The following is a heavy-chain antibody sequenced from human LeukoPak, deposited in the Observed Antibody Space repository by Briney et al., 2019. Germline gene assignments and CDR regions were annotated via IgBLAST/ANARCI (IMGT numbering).Heavy chain of an antibody. CDR1: GGSISSPY. Sequence: SSETLSLTCTVSGGSISSPYWTWIRQPPGKGLEWIGYIYYGGSTDYSPSLKSRATISLDTSKNQFSLHLTSVTAADTAVYYCARQLGGLAPPGFIDSWGQGTLVTVSS. D-gene: IGHD3-3*02. V-gene: IGHV4-59*08. CDR2: IYYGGST. CDR3: ARQLGGLAPPGFIDS. J-gene: IGHJ4*02.